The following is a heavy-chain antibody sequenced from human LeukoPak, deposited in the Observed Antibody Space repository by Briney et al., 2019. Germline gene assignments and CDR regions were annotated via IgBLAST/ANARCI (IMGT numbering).Heavy chain of an antibody. J-gene: IGHJ5*02. D-gene: IGHD6-13*01. CDR3: TKERSRQQMWGSVKKWFDP. V-gene: IGHV3-48*03. CDR1: GFTFSSYE. CDR2: ISSSGSTI. Sequence: GGSLRLSCAASGFTFSSYEMNWVRQAPGKGLEWVSYISSSGSTIYYADSVKGRFTISRDNAKNSLYLQMNSLRAEDTAVYYCTKERSRQQMWGSVKKWFDPWGQGTLVTVSS.